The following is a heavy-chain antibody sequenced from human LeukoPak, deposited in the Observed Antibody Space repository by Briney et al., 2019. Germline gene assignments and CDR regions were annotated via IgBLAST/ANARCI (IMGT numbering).Heavy chain of an antibody. V-gene: IGHV1-8*01. D-gene: IGHD6-19*01. CDR1: GYTFPSYD. J-gene: IGHJ6*03. CDR2: MNPTSGNT. CDR3: ATATCGVAVAGNGFLSYYYYMDV. Sequence: ASVKLSCKASGYTFPSYDINWVRQATRQGLEWGGWMNPTSGNTGYAQKFQGRVTMTRNTSISTASMELSSLTSEDTAVYYGATATCGVAVAGNGFLSYYYYMDVWGKGTTVTVSS.